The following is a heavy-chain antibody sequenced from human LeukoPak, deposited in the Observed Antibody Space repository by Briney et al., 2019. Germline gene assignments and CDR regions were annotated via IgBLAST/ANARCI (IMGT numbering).Heavy chain of an antibody. Sequence: GGSLRLSCAASGFTFDDYAMHWVRQAPGKGLEWVSGVSWNSGSIGYADSVKGRFTISRDSAKNSLYLQMTSLRPDDTALYYCAKEYSSSLRGRFDYWGQGTLVTVSS. CDR3: AKEYSSSLRGRFDY. CDR2: VSWNSGSI. V-gene: IGHV3-9*01. J-gene: IGHJ4*02. D-gene: IGHD6-13*01. CDR1: GFTFDDYA.